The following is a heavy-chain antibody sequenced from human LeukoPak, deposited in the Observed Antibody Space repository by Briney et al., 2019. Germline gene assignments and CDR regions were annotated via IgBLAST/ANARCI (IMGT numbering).Heavy chain of an antibody. CDR1: GFTVSSNY. D-gene: IGHD5-18*01. CDR3: AYSYGYGALDY. V-gene: IGHV3-66*01. CDR2: IYSGGST. Sequence: GGSLRLSCAASGFTVSSNYMSWVRQAPGKGLEWVSVIYSGGSTYYADSVKGRFTISRDNSKNTLYLQMDSLRAEDTAVYYCAYSYGYGALDYWGQGTLVTVSS. J-gene: IGHJ4*02.